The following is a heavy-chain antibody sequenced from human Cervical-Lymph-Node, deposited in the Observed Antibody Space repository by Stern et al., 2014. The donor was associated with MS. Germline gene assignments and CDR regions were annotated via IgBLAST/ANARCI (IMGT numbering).Heavy chain of an antibody. CDR2: IHTRSCVT. CDR1: SYSFTTYY. D-gene: IGHD3-9*01. Sequence: VKLVESGSEVRKPGASVKVSCKASSYSFTTYYMNWVRQAPGQGLQRLGIIHTRSCVTSYAQKFQGRVTLTRDTSTSTVHMELSSPRSEDTAVYYCARGESTLTGYLRVYNWLDPWGQGTLVTVSS. V-gene: IGHV1-46*01. J-gene: IGHJ5*02. CDR3: ARGESTLTGYLRVYNWLDP.